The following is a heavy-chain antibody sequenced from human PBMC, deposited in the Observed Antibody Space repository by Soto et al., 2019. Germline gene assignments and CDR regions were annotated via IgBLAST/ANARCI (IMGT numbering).Heavy chain of an antibody. Sequence: PGGSLRLSCAASGFIFTSYSMNWVRQAPGKGLEWVSSISSTTNYIYYGDSVKGRFTISRDNAKNSLYLEMNSLRAEDTAVYYCARESEDLTSNFDYWGQGTLVTVSS. CDR2: ISSTTNYI. V-gene: IGHV3-21*06. J-gene: IGHJ4*02. CDR3: ARESEDLTSNFDY. CDR1: GFIFTSYS.